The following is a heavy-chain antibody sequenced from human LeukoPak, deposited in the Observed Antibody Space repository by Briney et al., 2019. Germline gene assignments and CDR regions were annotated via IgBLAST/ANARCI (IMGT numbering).Heavy chain of an antibody. V-gene: IGHV1-46*01. CDR2: INPSGGST. D-gene: IGHD3-10*01. J-gene: IGHJ6*03. CDR3: ARGHAIGVHYYYYYMDV. Sequence: GASVKVSCKASGGTLSSYAISWVRQAPGQGLEWMGIINPSGGSTSYAQKFQGRVTMTRDMSTSTVYMELSSLRSEDTAVYYCARGHAIGVHYYYYYMDVWGKGTTVTVSS. CDR1: GGTLSSYA.